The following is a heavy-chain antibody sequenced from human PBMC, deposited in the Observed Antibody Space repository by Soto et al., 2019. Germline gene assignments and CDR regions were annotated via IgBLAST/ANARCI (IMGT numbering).Heavy chain of an antibody. Sequence: QVQLVQSGSEVKKPGSSVRVSCKTSGDTFSIYTISWVRQAPGQGLEWMGRVLPFLDITSYSQRFQGRVTIXVXRXXTTAYMELTSLRSEDTAVYYCARDRDNSNWPNFDSWGQGTLVTVSS. J-gene: IGHJ4*02. CDR1: GDTFSIYT. D-gene: IGHD6-13*01. V-gene: IGHV1-69*02. CDR3: ARDRDNSNWPNFDS. CDR2: VLPFLDIT.